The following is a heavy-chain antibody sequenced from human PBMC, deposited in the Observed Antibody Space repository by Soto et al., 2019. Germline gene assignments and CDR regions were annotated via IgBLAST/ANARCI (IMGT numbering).Heavy chain of an antibody. J-gene: IGHJ5*02. Sequence: SVKVSCKASGGTFSSYAISWVRQAPGQGLEWMGGIIPIFGTANYAQKFQGRVTITADESTSTAYMELSSLRSEDTAVYYCAGSIVVFPAASLSRLGGGSYWFARWGRETMLTISS. CDR2: IIPIFGTA. CDR1: GGTFSSYA. V-gene: IGHV1-69*13. D-gene: IGHD2-2*01. CDR3: AGSIVVFPAASLSRLGGGSYWFAR.